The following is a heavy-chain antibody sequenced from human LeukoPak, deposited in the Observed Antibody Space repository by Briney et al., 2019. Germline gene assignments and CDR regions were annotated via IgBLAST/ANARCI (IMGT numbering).Heavy chain of an antibody. CDR2: IYYNGTT. J-gene: IGHJ6*02. CDR1: GGSISGYY. Sequence: SETLSLTCTVSGGSISGYYWSWIGQPPGKGLEWIGHIYYNGTTSYSPSLKSRVALSVDTSKDQFSLKVTSVTAADTAVYYCARLRYFSDSTGYYGENYYGMDVWGQGTTVTVSS. V-gene: IGHV4-59*08. CDR3: ARLRYFSDSTGYYGENYYGMDV. D-gene: IGHD3-22*01.